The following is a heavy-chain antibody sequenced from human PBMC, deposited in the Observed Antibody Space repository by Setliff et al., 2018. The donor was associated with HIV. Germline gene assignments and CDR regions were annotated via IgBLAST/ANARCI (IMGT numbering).Heavy chain of an antibody. CDR2: IHHTGST. D-gene: IGHD3-16*01. J-gene: IGHJ4*01. CDR3: ATGGGVASTYYHD. Sequence: SETLSLTCTVSDDSVSTFYWNWIRQPPGKGLEWIGFIHHTGSTVSNPSLKSRVTILMDLSRNQLSLHLASVTTADTAVYFCATGGGVASTYYHDWGQGTQVTVSS. V-gene: IGHV4-59*02. CDR1: DDSVSTFY.